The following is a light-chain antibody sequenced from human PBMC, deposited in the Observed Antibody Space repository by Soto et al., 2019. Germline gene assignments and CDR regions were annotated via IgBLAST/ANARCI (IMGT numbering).Light chain of an antibody. J-gene: IGKJ4*01. CDR1: QSVSNN. CDR3: QQYGSSPT. CDR2: GAS. Sequence: EIVMTQSPATLSVSPGERVTLSCRASQSVSNNLAWHQQKPGQAPRLLIYGASTRATGIPARFSGSGSGTEFTLTISRLEPEDFAVYYCQQYGSSPTFGGGTKVEIK. V-gene: IGKV3-15*01.